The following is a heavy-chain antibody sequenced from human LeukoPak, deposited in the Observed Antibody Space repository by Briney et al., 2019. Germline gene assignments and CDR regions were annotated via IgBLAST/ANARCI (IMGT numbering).Heavy chain of an antibody. D-gene: IGHD1-26*01. CDR1: GGSVSSGSYY. V-gene: IGHV4-61*01. CDR2: VYNGGST. Sequence: SETLSLTCTVSGGSVSSGSYYWSWIRQPPGKGLEWIGYVYNGGSTNYNPSLKSRVTISVDTSKNQFPLKLSSVTASDTAVYYCVRDRELGYWGQGTLVTVSS. J-gene: IGHJ4*02. CDR3: VRDRELGY.